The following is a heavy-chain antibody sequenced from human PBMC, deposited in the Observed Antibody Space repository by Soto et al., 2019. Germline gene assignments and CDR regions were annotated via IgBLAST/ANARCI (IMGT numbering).Heavy chain of an antibody. CDR2: INAGNGNT. D-gene: IGHD6-19*01. Sequence: GASVKVSCKASGYTFTSYAMHWVRQAPGQRLEWMGWINAGNGNTKYSQKFQGRVTITRDTSASTAYMELSSLRSEDTAVYYCARGYGDGWYLPRFAFDIWGQGTMVTVSS. V-gene: IGHV1-3*01. J-gene: IGHJ3*02. CDR3: ARGYGDGWYLPRFAFDI. CDR1: GYTFTSYA.